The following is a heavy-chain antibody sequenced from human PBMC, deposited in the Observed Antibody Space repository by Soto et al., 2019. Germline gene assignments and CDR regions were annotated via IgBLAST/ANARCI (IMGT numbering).Heavy chain of an antibody. CDR3: ARMSSSMRPGC. CDR1: GFTFSSHS. Sequence: GGSLRLSCAASGFTFSSHSMNWVRQAPGKGLEWVSYISSSSSAKYYAGSVKGRFTISRDNAKNSLYLQMNSLRVEDTAVYYCARMSSSMRPGCWSQGTLVTVSS. J-gene: IGHJ4*02. CDR2: ISSSSSAK. D-gene: IGHD6-19*01. V-gene: IGHV3-48*01.